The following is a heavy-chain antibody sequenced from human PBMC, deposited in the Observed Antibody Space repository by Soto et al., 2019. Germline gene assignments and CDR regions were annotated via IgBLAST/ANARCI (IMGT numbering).Heavy chain of an antibody. CDR3: AKRQRMVAAMGYYYYYMDV. V-gene: IGHV3-23*01. Sequence: GSLRLSCAASGCTFISYAVSRVRQTPGKGLEWVSAISGSDGSTYYADSVKGRFTISRDNSKNTLYLQMNSLRAEDTAVYYCAKRQRMVAAMGYYYYYMDVWGKGTTVTVSS. CDR2: ISGSDGST. CDR1: GCTFISYA. D-gene: IGHD2-15*01. J-gene: IGHJ6*03.